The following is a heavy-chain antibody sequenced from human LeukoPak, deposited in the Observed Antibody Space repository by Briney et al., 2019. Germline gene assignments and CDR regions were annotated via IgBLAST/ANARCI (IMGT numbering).Heavy chain of an antibody. CDR2: IIPIFGTA. CDR1: GGTFSSYA. V-gene: IGHV1-69*05. Sequence: SVKVSCKASGGTFSSYAISWVRQAPGQGLEWMGGIIPIFGTANYAQKFQGRVTITTDESTSTAYMELSSLRSEDTAVYYCARATGIAVAAIYYYYGMDVWGQGTTVTVSS. D-gene: IGHD6-19*01. J-gene: IGHJ6*02. CDR3: ARATGIAVAAIYYYYGMDV.